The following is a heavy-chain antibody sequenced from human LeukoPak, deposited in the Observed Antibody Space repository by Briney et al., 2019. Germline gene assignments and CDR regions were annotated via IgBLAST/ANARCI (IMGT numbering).Heavy chain of an antibody. J-gene: IGHJ6*02. CDR2: ISYEGSNK. D-gene: IGHD3-10*01. CDR3: AKGTSLWFGVFGMDV. CDR1: GFTLSSYC. Sequence: GGSLRLFCAASGFTLSSYCMLWVRQAPGKGLGGGAGISYEGSNKYYADCVKGRFTNYRDNSTHTLYLQMNSLRAEDTAVYYCAKGTSLWFGVFGMDVWGQGTPVTVSS. V-gene: IGHV3-30*18.